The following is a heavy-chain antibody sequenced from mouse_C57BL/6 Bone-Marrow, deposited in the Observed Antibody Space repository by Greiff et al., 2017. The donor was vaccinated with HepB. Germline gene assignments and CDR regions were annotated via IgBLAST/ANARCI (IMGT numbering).Heavy chain of an antibody. CDR3: ARRRKDGYYEV. V-gene: IGHV5-6*02. CDR2: ISSGGSYT. D-gene: IGHD2-3*01. Sequence: EVNLVESGGDLVKPGGSLKLSCAASGFTFSSYGMSWVRQTPDKRLEWVATISSGGSYTYYPDSVKGRFTISRDNAKNTLYLQMSSLKSEDTAMYYCARRRKDGYYEVWGQGTTLTVSS. CDR1: GFTFSSYG. J-gene: IGHJ2*01.